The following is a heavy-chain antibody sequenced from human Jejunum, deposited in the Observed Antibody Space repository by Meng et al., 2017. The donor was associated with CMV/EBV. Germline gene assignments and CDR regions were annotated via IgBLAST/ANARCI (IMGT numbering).Heavy chain of an antibody. CDR1: GSRFSSHW. V-gene: IGHV3-74*01. D-gene: IGHD4/OR15-4a*01. J-gene: IGHJ4*02. CDR3: ARDLLGDNDYLFDL. Sequence: GSRFSSHWMHWLRLSPGQGLAWISRHSHQGTSTSYADSVKGRFTVSRDNAKNALYLDMTGVRADDTAVYFCARDLLGDNDYLFDLWGQGTLVTVSS. CDR2: HSHQGTST.